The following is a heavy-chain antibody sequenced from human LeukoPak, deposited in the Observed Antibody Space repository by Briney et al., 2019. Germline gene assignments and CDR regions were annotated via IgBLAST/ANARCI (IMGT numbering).Heavy chain of an antibody. CDR2: ISSNGDRT. J-gene: IGHJ4*02. CDR3: ASSSSGWYPYYFDY. CDR1: GFTFSSYG. D-gene: IGHD6-19*01. Sequence: PGGSLRLSCAASGFTFSSYGMIWVRQAPGKGLEYVSAISSNGDRTYYANSVKGRFTISRDNSKNTLYLQMGSLRSDDTAVYYCASSSSGWYPYYFDYWGQGTLVTVSS. V-gene: IGHV3-64*01.